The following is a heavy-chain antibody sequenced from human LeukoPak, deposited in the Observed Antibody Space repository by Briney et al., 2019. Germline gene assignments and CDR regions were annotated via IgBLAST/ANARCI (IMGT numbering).Heavy chain of an antibody. CDR2: ISYNGST. Sequence: PSETLSLTCTVSGGSVSSGSYYWIWIRQPPGKGLEWIGYISYNGSTNYNSSLKSRVTISVDTSKNQFSLKLSSVTAADTAVYYCARDGGDRLSPLDYWGQGTLVTVSS. CDR3: ARDGGDRLSPLDY. CDR1: GGSVSSGSYY. D-gene: IGHD2-21*02. V-gene: IGHV4-61*01. J-gene: IGHJ4*02.